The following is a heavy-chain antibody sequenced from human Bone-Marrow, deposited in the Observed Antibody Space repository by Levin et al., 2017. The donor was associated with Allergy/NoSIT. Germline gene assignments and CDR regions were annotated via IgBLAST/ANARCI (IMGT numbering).Heavy chain of an antibody. CDR2: ISYDGSNK. CDR3: AKGAPGVVPAAIVVVPDPFDY. J-gene: IGHJ4*02. CDR1: GFTFSSYG. D-gene: IGHD2-2*01. V-gene: IGHV3-30*18. Sequence: GGSLRLSCAASGFTFSSYGMHWVRQAPGKGLEWVAVISYDGSNKYYADSVKGRFTISRDNSKNTLYLQMNSLRAEDTAVYYCAKGAPGVVPAAIVVVPDPFDYWGQGTLVTVVS.